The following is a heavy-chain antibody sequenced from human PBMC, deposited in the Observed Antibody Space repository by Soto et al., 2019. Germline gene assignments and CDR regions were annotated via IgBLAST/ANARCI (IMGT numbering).Heavy chain of an antibody. V-gene: IGHV4-39*01. D-gene: IGHD2-15*01. CDR1: GGSISSSSYY. Sequence: QLQLQESGPGLVKPSETLSLTCTVSGGSISSSSYYWGWIRQPPGKGLEWIGSIYYSGSTYYNPSLRSRVTISVDTSKNQSSLKLSSVTAADTAVYYCARHTPAISISDQRGQGTLVTVSS. CDR2: IYYSGST. CDR3: ARHTPAISISDQ. J-gene: IGHJ4*02.